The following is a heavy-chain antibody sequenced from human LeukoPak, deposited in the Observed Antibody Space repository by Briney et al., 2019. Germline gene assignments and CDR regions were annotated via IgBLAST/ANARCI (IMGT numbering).Heavy chain of an antibody. Sequence: GGSLRLSCAASGFTFSSYSMNWVRQAPGKGLEWVSSITSSSSYIYYADSVKGRFTISRDNAKNSLYLQMKSLRAEDTAVYYCARGKTSQNIVTRKTYNWFDPWGQGTLVTVSS. CDR1: GFTFSSYS. CDR2: ITSSSSYI. V-gene: IGHV3-21*01. CDR3: ARGKTSQNIVTRKTYNWFDP. J-gene: IGHJ5*02. D-gene: IGHD2/OR15-2a*01.